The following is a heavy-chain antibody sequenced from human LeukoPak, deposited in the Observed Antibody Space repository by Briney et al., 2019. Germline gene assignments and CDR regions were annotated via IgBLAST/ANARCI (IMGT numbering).Heavy chain of an antibody. CDR1: GFTFSNYT. V-gene: IGHV3-21*01. Sequence: PGGSLRLSCEASGFTFSNYTMNWVRQTPGKGLEWVSYIGSRTTYKYYADSVKGRFTISRDNVKNSLYLQMHSLRAEDPAVYYCARFQILTGYFTQYYMDVWGGGTTVTVSS. CDR2: IGSRTTYK. J-gene: IGHJ6*03. CDR3: ARFQILTGYFTQYYMDV. D-gene: IGHD3-9*01.